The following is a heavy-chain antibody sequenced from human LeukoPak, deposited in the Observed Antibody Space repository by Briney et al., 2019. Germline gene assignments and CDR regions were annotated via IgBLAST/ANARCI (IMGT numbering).Heavy chain of an antibody. J-gene: IGHJ4*02. CDR2: INPSGGST. CDR1: GYTFTSYY. D-gene: IGHD3-22*01. CDR3: ARVEEYYYDSSPPGY. Sequence: GASAKVSCKASGYTFTSYYMHWVRQAPGQGLEWMGIINPSGGSTSYAQKFQGRVTMTRDTSTSTVYMELSSLRSEDTAVYYCARVEEYYYDSSPPGYWGQGTLVTVSS. V-gene: IGHV1-46*01.